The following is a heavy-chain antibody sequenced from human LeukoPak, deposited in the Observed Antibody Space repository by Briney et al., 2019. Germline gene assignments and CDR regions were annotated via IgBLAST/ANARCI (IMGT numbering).Heavy chain of an antibody. D-gene: IGHD5/OR15-5a*01. CDR3: AKVKSSLKLVGA. J-gene: IGHJ5*02. V-gene: IGHV3-23*01. Sequence: GGSLRLSCAASGFILRSSSMSWVRQAPGKELEWVSSISTVGDITHYAESVQGRFTISRDNSRNTLYLQMSSLSVDDTAVYYCAKVKSSLKLVGAWGQGTLVTVSS. CDR1: GFILRSSS. CDR2: ISTVGDIT.